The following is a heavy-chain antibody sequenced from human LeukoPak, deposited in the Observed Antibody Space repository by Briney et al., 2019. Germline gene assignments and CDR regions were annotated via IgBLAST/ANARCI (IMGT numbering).Heavy chain of an antibody. CDR2: ISSSSSYI. J-gene: IGHJ4*02. Sequence: GGSLRLSCAASGFTFSSYSMNWVRQAPGKGLEWVSSISSSSSYIYYADSVKGRFTISRDNAKNSLYLQMNSLRAEDTAVYYGASGQQLVPYYFDYWGQGTLVTVSS. CDR3: ASGQQLVPYYFDY. D-gene: IGHD6-13*01. V-gene: IGHV3-21*01. CDR1: GFTFSSYS.